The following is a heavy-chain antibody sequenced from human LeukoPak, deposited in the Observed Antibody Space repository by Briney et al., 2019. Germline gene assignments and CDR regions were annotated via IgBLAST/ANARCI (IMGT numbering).Heavy chain of an antibody. CDR2: INHSGST. CDR1: GGFFSCYY. Sequence: PSDTLSLPCAVYGGFFSCYYWIWIRHPPGKGLDWIGEINHSGSTNYHPSLKSRVPISVDTSKNQFSLKLSSVTAADTAVYYCAREAQYCSGGRCYGGYFQHWGQGTLVTVSS. CDR3: AREAQYCSGGRCYGGYFQH. D-gene: IGHD2-15*01. V-gene: IGHV4-34*01. J-gene: IGHJ1*01.